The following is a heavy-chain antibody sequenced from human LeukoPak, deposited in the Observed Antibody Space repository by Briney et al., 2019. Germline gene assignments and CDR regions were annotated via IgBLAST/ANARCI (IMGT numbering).Heavy chain of an antibody. CDR1: GFTFSSYW. CDR3: ARDQYDILTGYYSYFDY. V-gene: IGHV3-7*01. CDR2: IKQDGSEK. J-gene: IGHJ4*02. D-gene: IGHD3-9*01. Sequence: GGSLRLSCAASGFTFSSYWMSWVRQAPGKGLEWVANIKQDGSEKYYVDSVKGRFTISRVNAKNSLYLQMNSLRAEDTAVYYCARDQYDILTGYYSYFDYWGQGTLVTVSS.